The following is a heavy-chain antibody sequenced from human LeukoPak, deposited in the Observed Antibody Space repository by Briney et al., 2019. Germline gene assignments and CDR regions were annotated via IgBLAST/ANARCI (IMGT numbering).Heavy chain of an antibody. CDR1: GFTFSSYW. CDR2: ARNKANSYIT. D-gene: IGHD3-10*01. J-gene: IGHJ4*02. Sequence: GGSLRLSCAASGFTFSSYWMSWVRQAPGKGLEWVGRARNKANSYITDYAASVKGRFTISRDDSKKSLYLQMSSLKIEDTAVCYCARLFGSGNSYNGDYWGQGTLVTVSS. V-gene: IGHV3-72*01. CDR3: ARLFGSGNSYNGDY.